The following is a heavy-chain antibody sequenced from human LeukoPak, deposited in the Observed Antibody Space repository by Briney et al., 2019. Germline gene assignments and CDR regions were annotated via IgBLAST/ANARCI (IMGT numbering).Heavy chain of an antibody. D-gene: IGHD3-10*01. J-gene: IGHJ4*02. CDR2: IYYTGST. CDR1: GGSMLSYY. V-gene: IGHV4-59*01. CDR3: ASTYFGSGSFPLDY. Sequence: SETLSLTWTVAGGSMLSYYCSWVRQSPGKGLEWIGYIYYTGSTNYNPSFKSRVTISIDMSRTQFSLKLRSVTAADTAVYYCASTYFGSGSFPLDYWGQGTLVTVSS.